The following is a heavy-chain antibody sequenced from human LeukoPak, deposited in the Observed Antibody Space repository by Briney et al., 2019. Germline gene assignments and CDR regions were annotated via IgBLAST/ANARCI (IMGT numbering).Heavy chain of an antibody. V-gene: IGHV4-59*01. J-gene: IGHJ4*02. CDR2: ISYSGNT. CDR3: ARGLDYFDSSGYVDY. Sequence: SETLSLTRTVSGVSISSYYWSWIRQPPGKGLEWIGYISYSGNTNSNPSLKSRVTISVDTSKNQFSLKLSSVTAADTAVYYCARGLDYFDSSGYVDYWGQGTLVTVSS. D-gene: IGHD3-22*01. CDR1: GVSISSYY.